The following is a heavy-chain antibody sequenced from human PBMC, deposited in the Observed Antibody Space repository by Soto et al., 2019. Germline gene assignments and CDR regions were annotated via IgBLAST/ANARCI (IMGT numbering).Heavy chain of an antibody. CDR3: ATLGYCSSTSCYARGYYYYYYMDV. J-gene: IGHJ6*03. V-gene: IGHV1-69*02. D-gene: IGHD2-2*01. CDR2: IIPILGIA. CDR1: GGTFSSYT. Sequence: SVKVSCKASGGTFSSYTISWVRQAPGQGLEWMGRIIPILGIANYAQKFQGRVTITADKSTSTAYMELSSLRSEDTAVYYCATLGYCSSTSCYARGYYYYYYMDVWGKGPTVTVSS.